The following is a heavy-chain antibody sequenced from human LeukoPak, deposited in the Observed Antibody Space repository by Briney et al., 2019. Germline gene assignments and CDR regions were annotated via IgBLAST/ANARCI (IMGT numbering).Heavy chain of an antibody. CDR1: GYSFASSW. Sequence: GESLKISCPASGYSFASSWIAWVRQMPGKGLEWMGIIFPDDSNTGYNPSFQGQVTISADRSITTAYLQWNTLQASDTAIYYCARHNNWAFDYWDRGTLLTVSS. CDR2: IFPDDSNT. CDR3: ARHNNWAFDY. J-gene: IGHJ4*02. V-gene: IGHV5-51*01. D-gene: IGHD1-20*01.